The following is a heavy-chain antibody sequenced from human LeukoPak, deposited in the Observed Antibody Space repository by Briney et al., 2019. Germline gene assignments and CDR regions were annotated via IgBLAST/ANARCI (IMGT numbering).Heavy chain of an antibody. J-gene: IGHJ4*02. V-gene: IGHV4-39*07. CDR1: GGSISSSTYY. Sequence: SETLSLTCTVSGGSISSSTYYWGWIRQPPGKGLVWIGSIYYSGSTYYNPSLKSRVTISVDTSKNQFSLKLSSVTAADTAVYYCARESHMTYSNDWWGQGTLVTVFS. CDR3: ARESHMTYSNDW. CDR2: IYYSGST. D-gene: IGHD6-13*01.